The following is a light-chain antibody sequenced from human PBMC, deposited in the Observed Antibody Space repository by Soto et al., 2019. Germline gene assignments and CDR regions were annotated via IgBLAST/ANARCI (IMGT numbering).Light chain of an antibody. V-gene: IGKV3-20*01. J-gene: IGKJ1*01. CDR3: HQYSSSPRT. CDR2: GAS. Sequence: EIVLTQSPGTLSLSLGDRATLSCRASQIISSSYLAWYQQKPGQAPRLLIYGASNRAAGIPDRFSGSGSGTDFTLTISRLAPEDFAVYYCHQYSSSPRTFGQGTKVDIK. CDR1: QIISSSY.